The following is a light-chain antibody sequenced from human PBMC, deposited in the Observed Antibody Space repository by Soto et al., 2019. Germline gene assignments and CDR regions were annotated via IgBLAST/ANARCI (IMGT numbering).Light chain of an antibody. Sequence: EIVLAQSPGPLSLSPGERATLSCRASQSVSSNYLAWYQQKPGQAPRLLIFGASSRATGTPDRFSGSGSGTDCTLTINSLEPEDFAVYFCHQYGNSPLTFGGGTEVEIK. J-gene: IGKJ4*01. CDR2: GAS. V-gene: IGKV3-20*01. CDR3: HQYGNSPLT. CDR1: QSVSSNY.